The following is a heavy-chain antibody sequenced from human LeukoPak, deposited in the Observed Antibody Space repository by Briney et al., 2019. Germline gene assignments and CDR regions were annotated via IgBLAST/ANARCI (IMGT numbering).Heavy chain of an antibody. Sequence: PGGSLRLSCAASGFTFSSYAMHWVRQAPGKGLVWVSRINSDGRSTSFPDSVKGRFTISRDNAKNTLYLQMNGLRAEDTAVYYCVRDVWGDRDSYFDYWGQGTLVTVSS. J-gene: IGHJ4*02. CDR3: VRDVWGDRDSYFDY. V-gene: IGHV3-74*01. CDR2: INSDGRST. CDR1: GFTFSSYA. D-gene: IGHD2-21*01.